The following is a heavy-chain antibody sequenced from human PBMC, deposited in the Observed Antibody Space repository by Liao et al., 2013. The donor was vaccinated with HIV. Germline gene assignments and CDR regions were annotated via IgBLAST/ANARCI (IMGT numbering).Heavy chain of an antibody. J-gene: IGHJ5*02. Sequence: QVQLQESGPGLVKPSQTLSLICTVSGASISSGSYYWSWIRQPAGKGLEWIGRIYTSGSTNYNPSLKSRGIISVDTSKNQFSLKVTSVTAADTAVYYCARSDATTGGWFDPWGQGTLVTVSS. CDR1: GASISSGSYY. D-gene: IGHD4-17*01. CDR2: IYTSGST. CDR3: ARSDATTGGWFDP. V-gene: IGHV4-61*02.